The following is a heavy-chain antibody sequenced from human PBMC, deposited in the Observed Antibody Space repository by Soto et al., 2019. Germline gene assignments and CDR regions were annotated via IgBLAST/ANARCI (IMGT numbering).Heavy chain of an antibody. V-gene: IGHV1-69*06. D-gene: IGHD2-21*02. Sequence: QVQLVQSGAEVKKPGSSVKFSCKASGVTFSSYAISWVRQAPGQGLEWMGGIIPIFGTANYAHQFQGRVTITTVKYTSTAYMELTSLRSEDTSVNSCSRIIPVAYCGGDCYGSFDPWGQGNLVIVAS. CDR2: IIPIFGTA. CDR3: SRIIPVAYCGGDCYGSFDP. J-gene: IGHJ5*02. CDR1: GVTFSSYA.